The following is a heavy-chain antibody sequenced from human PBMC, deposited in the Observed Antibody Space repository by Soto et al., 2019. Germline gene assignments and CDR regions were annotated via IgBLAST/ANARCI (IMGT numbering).Heavy chain of an antibody. D-gene: IGHD3-10*01. Sequence: SETLSLTCTVSGGSISSSYWSWIRQPPGKXLEWIGYIYYTGSTYYSPSLKSRVIISLDASRTQFSLKLNSVTTADTAVYYCARDFWFEELSGGYNQYAMDVWGQGTTVTVSS. CDR2: IYYTGST. CDR1: GGSISSSY. CDR3: ARDFWFEELSGGYNQYAMDV. J-gene: IGHJ6*02. V-gene: IGHV4-59*01.